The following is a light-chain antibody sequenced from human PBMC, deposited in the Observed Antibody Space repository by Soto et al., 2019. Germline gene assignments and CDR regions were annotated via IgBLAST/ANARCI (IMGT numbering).Light chain of an antibody. CDR1: QSVSSN. CDR3: QQRNNWLT. J-gene: IGKJ4*01. Sequence: EIVLTQSPATLSLSPGERPTLSCRASQSVSSNNLAWYQQKPGQAPRLLIYDASNRATGIPARFSGSGSGTDFTLTISSLEPEDFAVYYCQQRNNWLTFGGGTKVEIK. CDR2: DAS. V-gene: IGKV3-11*01.